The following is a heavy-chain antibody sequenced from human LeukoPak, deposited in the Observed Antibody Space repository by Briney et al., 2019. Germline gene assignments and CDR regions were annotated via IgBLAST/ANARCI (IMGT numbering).Heavy chain of an antibody. Sequence: ASVKVSCKASGYTFTGYYMHWVRQAPGQGLEWMGWINPNSGGTNYAQKFQGRVTMTRDTSISTAYMELSRLRSDDTAVYYCARVGVVVPAAKAYYYYYMDVWGKGTTVTVSS. CDR2: INPNSGGT. V-gene: IGHV1-2*02. J-gene: IGHJ6*03. D-gene: IGHD2-2*01. CDR3: ARVGVVVPAAKAYYYYYMDV. CDR1: GYTFTGYY.